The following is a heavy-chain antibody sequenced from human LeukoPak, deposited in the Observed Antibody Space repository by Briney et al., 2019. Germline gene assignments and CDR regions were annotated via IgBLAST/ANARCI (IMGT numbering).Heavy chain of an antibody. V-gene: IGHV4-61*02. J-gene: IGHJ4*02. D-gene: IGHD2-2*01. Sequence: SETLSLTCTVSGGSISSGSYYWSWIRQPAGKGLEWIGRIYTSGSTNYNPSLKSRVTISVDTSKNQFSLRLSSVTAADTAVYYCARVTVEACSSTSCYGAFDYWGQGTLVTVSS. CDR3: ARVTVEACSSTSCYGAFDY. CDR2: IYTSGST. CDR1: GGSISSGSYY.